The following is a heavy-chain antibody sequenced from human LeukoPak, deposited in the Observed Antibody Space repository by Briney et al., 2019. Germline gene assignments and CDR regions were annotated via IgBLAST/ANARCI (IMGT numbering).Heavy chain of an antibody. CDR3: AKPISSGWYSFDY. CDR1: GFTFSNYG. V-gene: IGHV3-33*06. J-gene: IGHJ4*02. CDR2: IWYDGSNK. D-gene: IGHD6-19*01. Sequence: GRSLRLSCVASGFTFSNYGMHWVRQAPGMGLEWMAVIWYDGSNKNYRDSVRGRFTISRDNSKNTLYLQINSLRAEDTAVYYCAKPISSGWYSFDYWGQGTLVTVSS.